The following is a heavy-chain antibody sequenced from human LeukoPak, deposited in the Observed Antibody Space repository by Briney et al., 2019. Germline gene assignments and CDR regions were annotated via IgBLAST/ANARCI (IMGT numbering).Heavy chain of an antibody. CDR1: GYNFTNFE. D-gene: IGHD2-21*01. V-gene: IGHV1-8*01. CDR2: MNPNTGGA. CDR3: AIHFIVATML. Sequence: ASVKVSCKASGYNFTNFEINWVRLTTGQGLEWVGWMNPNTGGAGYGQKFLGRVSMTRDTSSSTAYLDLTRLRSDDTAVYFCAIHFIVATMLWGQGTLVTVSS. J-gene: IGHJ4*02.